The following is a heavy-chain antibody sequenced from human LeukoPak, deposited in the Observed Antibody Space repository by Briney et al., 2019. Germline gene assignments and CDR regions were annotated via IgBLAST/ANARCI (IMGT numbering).Heavy chain of an antibody. J-gene: IGHJ3*02. D-gene: IGHD2-2*02. V-gene: IGHV4-59*08. Sequence: SETLSLTCTVSGGSISNYYWSWIRQPPGKGLEWIGYIYQSGSTYYNPSLKSRVTISVDTSKNQFSLKLSSVTAADTAVYYCARPYCHSTNCYKFDAFDIWGQGTMVTVSS. CDR1: GGSISNYY. CDR3: ARPYCHSTNCYKFDAFDI. CDR2: IYQSGST.